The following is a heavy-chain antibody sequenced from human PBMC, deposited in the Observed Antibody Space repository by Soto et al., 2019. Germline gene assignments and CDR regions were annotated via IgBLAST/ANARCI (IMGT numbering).Heavy chain of an antibody. D-gene: IGHD3-3*01. CDR2: INHSGST. J-gene: IGHJ6*02. CDR1: GGSFSGYY. CDR3: ARGGFHYDFWSGYSYYYGMDV. V-gene: IGHV4-34*01. Sequence: TLSLTCAVYGGSFSGYYWSWIRQPPGKGLEWIGEINHSGSTNYNPSLKSRVTISVDTSKNQFSLKLSSVTAADTAVYYCARGGFHYDFWSGYSYYYGMDVWGQGTTVTVSS.